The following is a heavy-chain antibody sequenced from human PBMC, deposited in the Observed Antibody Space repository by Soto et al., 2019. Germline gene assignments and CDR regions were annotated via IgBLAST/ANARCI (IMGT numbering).Heavy chain of an antibody. D-gene: IGHD6-19*01. CDR1: GYTFTSYA. Sequence: ASVKVSCKASGYTFTSYAMHWVRQAPGQRLEWMGWINAGNGNTKYSQKFQGRVTITRDTSASTAYMELSSLRSEDTAVYYCARVEQQWLTPYYYYGMDVWGQGTTVTVS. V-gene: IGHV1-3*01. CDR2: INAGNGNT. J-gene: IGHJ6*02. CDR3: ARVEQQWLTPYYYYGMDV.